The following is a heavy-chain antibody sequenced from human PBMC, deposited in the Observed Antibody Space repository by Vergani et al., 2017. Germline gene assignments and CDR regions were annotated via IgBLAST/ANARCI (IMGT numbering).Heavy chain of an antibody. V-gene: IGHV3-33*01. D-gene: IGHD1-26*01. Sequence: QVQLVESGGGVVQPGRSLRLSCAASGFTFSSYGMHWVRQAPGKGLEWVAVIWYDGSNKYYADSVKGRFTISRDNSKNTLYLQMNSLRAEDMAVYYCARDTGGSYLKAYFDYWGQGTLVTVSS. CDR2: IWYDGSNK. CDR1: GFTFSSYG. J-gene: IGHJ4*02. CDR3: ARDTGGSYLKAYFDY.